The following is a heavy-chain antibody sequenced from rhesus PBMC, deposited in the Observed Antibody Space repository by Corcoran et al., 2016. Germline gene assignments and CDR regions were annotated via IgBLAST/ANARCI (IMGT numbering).Heavy chain of an antibody. J-gene: IGHJ5-1*01. V-gene: IGHV4-106*01. CDR3: WLDQFDI. Sequence: QVQLQESGPGLVKPSETLSLICAGPGGSIRGSYFWSLFRQPPGKGLEWIGYIYGGGGATSYNTSLKNRVTISRDTSKNHLSLKLTSVTAADTAVYYCWLDQFDIWGAGVLVTVSS. CDR1: GGSIRGSYF. CDR2: IYGGGGAT. D-gene: IGHD2-33*01.